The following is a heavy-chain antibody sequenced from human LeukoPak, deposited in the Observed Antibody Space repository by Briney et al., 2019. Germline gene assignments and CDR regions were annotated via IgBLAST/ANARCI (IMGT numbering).Heavy chain of an antibody. J-gene: IGHJ4*02. V-gene: IGHV4-59*08. D-gene: IGHD1-26*01. CDR3: ARSWQGAGAMAPYFDY. CDR1: GGSISSYY. Sequence: SETLSLTCTVSGGSISSYYWSWIRQPPGKGLEWIGYIYYSGSTNYNPSLKSRVTISVDTSKNQFSLKLSSVTAADTAVYYCARSWQGAGAMAPYFDYWGQGTLVTVSS. CDR2: IYYSGST.